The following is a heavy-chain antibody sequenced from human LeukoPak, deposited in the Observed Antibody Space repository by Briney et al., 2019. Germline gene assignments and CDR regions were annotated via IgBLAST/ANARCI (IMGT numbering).Heavy chain of an antibody. CDR3: ARDLVTTVFYFDY. CDR2: INHSGST. J-gene: IGHJ4*02. CDR1: GGSFSGYY. D-gene: IGHD4-17*01. Sequence: SETLSLTCAVYGGSFSGYYWSWIRQPPGKGLEWTGEINHSGSTNYNPSLKSRVTISVDTSKNQFSLKLSSVTAADTAVYYCARDLVTTVFYFDYWGQGTLVTVSS. V-gene: IGHV4-34*01.